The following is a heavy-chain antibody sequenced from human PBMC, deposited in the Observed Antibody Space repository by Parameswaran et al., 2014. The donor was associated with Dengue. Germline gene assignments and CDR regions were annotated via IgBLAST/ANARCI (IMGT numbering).Heavy chain of an antibody. CDR2: IYYSGST. J-gene: IGHJ6*02. CDR3: ARDYYDSSGYSPEGMDV. V-gene: IGHV4-59*01. D-gene: IGHD3-22*01. Sequence: WIRQPPGKGLEWIGYIYYSGSTNYNPSLKSRVTISVDTSKNQFSLKLSSVTAADTAVYYCARDYYDSSGYSPEGMDVWGQGTTVTVSS.